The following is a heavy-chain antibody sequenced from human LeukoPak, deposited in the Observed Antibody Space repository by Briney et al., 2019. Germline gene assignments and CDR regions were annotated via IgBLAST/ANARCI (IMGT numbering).Heavy chain of an antibody. Sequence: APVKVSCKASGYTFTSYGISWVRQAPGQGLEWMGWISAYNGNTSYAQKLQGRVTMTTDTSTSTAYMELRSLRSDDTAVYYCARDSGYSSGWYEDGFDYWGQGTLVTVSS. V-gene: IGHV1-18*01. CDR2: ISAYNGNT. CDR1: GYTFTSYG. D-gene: IGHD6-19*01. J-gene: IGHJ4*02. CDR3: ARDSGYSSGWYEDGFDY.